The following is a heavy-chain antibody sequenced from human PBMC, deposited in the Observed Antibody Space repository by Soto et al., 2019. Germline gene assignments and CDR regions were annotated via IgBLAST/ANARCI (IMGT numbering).Heavy chain of an antibody. CDR3: ARDKITGLFDY. J-gene: IGHJ4*02. Sequence: QVQLQQWGAGLLKPSETLSLTCAVYGGSFSGYYWTWIRQPPGTGLEWIGEINHSGSTNYNPPLKSRVPLPVDTSKNQFSLKLTSVTAADTAVYYCARDKITGLFDYWGQGTLVTVSS. D-gene: IGHD2-8*02. CDR1: GGSFSGYY. V-gene: IGHV4-34*01. CDR2: INHSGST.